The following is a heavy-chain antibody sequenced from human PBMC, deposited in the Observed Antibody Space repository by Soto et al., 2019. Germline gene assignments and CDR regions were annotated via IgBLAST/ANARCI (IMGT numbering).Heavy chain of an antibody. CDR3: ARGGTTMTTLLVL. CDR1: GYTFTNYD. CDR2: VSAYNGNT. V-gene: IGHV1-18*01. D-gene: IGHD4-17*01. Sequence: QVQLVQSGAEVKKPGASVKVSCKASGYTFTNYDINWVRQAPGQGLEWMGWVSAYNGNTNSAQKFQGRVTMTTDTSTSQAYRELRSLTSDDTAVYYCARGGTTMTTLLVLWGKGALVTVSS. J-gene: IGHJ4*02.